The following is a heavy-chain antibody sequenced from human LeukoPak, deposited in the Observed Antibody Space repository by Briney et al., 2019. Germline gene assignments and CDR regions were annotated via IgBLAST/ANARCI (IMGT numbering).Heavy chain of an antibody. D-gene: IGHD3-3*01. Sequence: SETLPLTCAVYGGSFSGYYWTWIRQPPGKGLEWIGEINHRRSTKYSPSLKSRVTISVDTSKNQFSLKLSSVTAADTAVYYCARTYYDFWSGYGPFDYWGQGTLVTVSS. CDR3: ARTYYDFWSGYGPFDY. V-gene: IGHV4-34*01. CDR2: INHRRST. CDR1: GGSFSGYY. J-gene: IGHJ4*02.